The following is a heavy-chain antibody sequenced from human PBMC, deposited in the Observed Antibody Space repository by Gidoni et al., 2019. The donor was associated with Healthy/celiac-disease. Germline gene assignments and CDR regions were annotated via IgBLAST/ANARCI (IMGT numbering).Heavy chain of an antibody. CDR2: INPSGGST. J-gene: IGHJ6*02. CDR1: GYTFTSYY. Sequence: QVQLVQSGAEVKKPGASVKVSCKASGYTFTSYYMHWVRQAPGQGLEWMGIINPSGGSTSYAQKFQGRVTMTRDTSTSTVYMELSSLRSEDTAVYYCARDSPHEYCTNGVCYKRDYYYGMDVWGQGTTVTVSS. CDR3: ARDSPHEYCTNGVCYKRDYYYGMDV. D-gene: IGHD2-8*01. V-gene: IGHV1-46*01.